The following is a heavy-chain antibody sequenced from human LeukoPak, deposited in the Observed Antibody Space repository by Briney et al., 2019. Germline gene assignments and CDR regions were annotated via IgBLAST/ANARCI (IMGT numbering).Heavy chain of an antibody. Sequence: GGSLRLSCAASGFTFSSYAMSWVRQAPGKGLEWVSAISGSGGSTYYADSVKGRFTISRDNSKNTLYLKMNSLRAEDTAVYYCAKSVVATGRNYFDYWGQGNLVTVSS. CDR2: ISGSGGST. D-gene: IGHD5-12*01. CDR3: AKSVVATGRNYFDY. J-gene: IGHJ4*02. V-gene: IGHV3-23*01. CDR1: GFTFSSYA.